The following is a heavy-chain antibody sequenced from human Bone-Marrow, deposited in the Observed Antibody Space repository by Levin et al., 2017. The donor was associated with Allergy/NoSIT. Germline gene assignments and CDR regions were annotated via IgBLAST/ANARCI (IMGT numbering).Heavy chain of an antibody. D-gene: IGHD2-15*01. V-gene: IGHV3-23*01. CDR2: ISGSGGST. CDR1: GFTFSSYA. J-gene: IGHJ4*02. Sequence: GESLKISCAASGFTFSSYAMSWVRQAPGKGLEWVSAISGSGGSTYYADSVKGRFTISRDNSKNTLYLQMNSLRAEDTAVYYCAKASVGYCSGGSCYDFDYWGQGTLVTVSS. CDR3: AKASVGYCSGGSCYDFDY.